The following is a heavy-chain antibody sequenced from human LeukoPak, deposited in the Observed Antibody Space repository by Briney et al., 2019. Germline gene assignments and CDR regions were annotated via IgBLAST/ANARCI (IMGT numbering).Heavy chain of an antibody. D-gene: IGHD3-22*01. CDR2: IRGDGGST. V-gene: IGHV3-43*02. CDR3: AKVSIVVVMGEPYYFDY. CDR1: GFTVDDGG. Sequence: RRGGALRLAGAVSGFTVDDGGMRWVRQAQGKVLEWVSLIRGDGGSTYYADSVKGRFTISRDNSKTSLYLQMNSLRTEDTALYYCAKVSIVVVMGEPYYFDYWGQGTLVTVSS. J-gene: IGHJ4*02.